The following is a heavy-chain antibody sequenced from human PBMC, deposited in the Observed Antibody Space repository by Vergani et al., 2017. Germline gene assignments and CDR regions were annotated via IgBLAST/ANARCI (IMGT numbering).Heavy chain of an antibody. J-gene: IGHJ3*02. CDR3: TRVGEATHPFAFDI. V-gene: IGHV3-11*01. Sequence: QVQLVESGGGLVKPGGSLRLSCAASGFTFSDYYMSWIRQAPGKGLEWVSYISSSGSTIYYADSVKGRFTISRDNAKNLLYLQMNSLRAEDTAVYCCTRVGEATHPFAFDIWGQGTMVTFSS. D-gene: IGHD5-12*01. CDR2: ISSSGSTI. CDR1: GFTFSDYY.